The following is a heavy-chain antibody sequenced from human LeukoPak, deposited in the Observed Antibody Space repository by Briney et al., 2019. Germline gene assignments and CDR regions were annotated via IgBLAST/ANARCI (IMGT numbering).Heavy chain of an antibody. V-gene: IGHV4-59*01. CDR1: GGSISSYY. D-gene: IGHD3-16*02. CDR2: IYYSGST. Sequence: SETLSLTCTVSGGSISSYYWSWIRQPPGKGLEWIGYIYYSGSTNYNPSLKSRVTISVDTSKNQFSLKLSSVTAADTAVYYCASDLRDYVWGSYRVLDYWGQGTLVTVSS. CDR3: ASDLRDYVWGSYRVLDY. J-gene: IGHJ4*02.